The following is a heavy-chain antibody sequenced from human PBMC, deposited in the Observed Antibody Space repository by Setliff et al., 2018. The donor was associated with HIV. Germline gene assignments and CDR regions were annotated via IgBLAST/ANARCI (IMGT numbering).Heavy chain of an antibody. CDR1: GFSFNDHT. D-gene: IGHD3-3*01. V-gene: IGHV3-43*01. J-gene: IGHJ6*03. Sequence: GGSLRLSCAASGFSFNDHTMHWVRQVPGKGLQWVPLISWDGGKTEYADFVKGRFAVSRDNKKKSLYLQMNSLRFEDAALYFCARGRHYDLFWSGLFSDYYMDLWGKGTTVTVSS. CDR3: ARGRHYDLFWSGLFSDYYMDL. CDR2: ISWDGGKT.